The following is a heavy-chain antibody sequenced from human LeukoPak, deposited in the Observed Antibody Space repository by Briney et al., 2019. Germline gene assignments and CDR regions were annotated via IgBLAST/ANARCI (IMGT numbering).Heavy chain of an antibody. CDR3: AKDVYSSGYYGYDAFDI. V-gene: IGHV3-23*01. CDR2: ISGSGGST. CDR1: GFTFRSYA. Sequence: GGSLRLSCAASGFTFRSYAMSWVRQAPGKGLEWVSAISGSGGSTYYADSVKGRFTISRDNSKNTLYLQMNSLRAEDTAVYYCAKDVYSSGYYGYDAFDIWGQGTMVTVSS. J-gene: IGHJ3*02. D-gene: IGHD3-22*01.